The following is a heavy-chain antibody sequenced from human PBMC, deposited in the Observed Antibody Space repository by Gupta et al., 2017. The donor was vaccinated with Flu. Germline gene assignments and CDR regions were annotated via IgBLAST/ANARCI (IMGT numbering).Heavy chain of an antibody. CDR1: GFSLSTSGVG. D-gene: IGHD6-19*01. J-gene: IGHJ4*02. CDR2: IYWNDDK. V-gene: IGHV2-5*01. Sequence: QITLKESGPTLVKPTQTLTLTCTFSGFSLSTSGVGVGWIRQPPGKALEWLALIYWNDDKRYSPSLKSRLTITKDTSKNQVVLTMTNMDPVDTATYYCAHIHGQGSGWYFTQEHKGYFDYWGQGTLVTVSS. CDR3: AHIHGQGSGWYFTQEHKGYFDY.